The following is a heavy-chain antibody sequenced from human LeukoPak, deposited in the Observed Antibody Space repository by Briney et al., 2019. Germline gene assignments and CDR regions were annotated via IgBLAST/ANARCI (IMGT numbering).Heavy chain of an antibody. D-gene: IGHD2-2*03. CDR2: INHSGST. CDR3: ARRSGYCSSTSCYYSHFDY. CDR1: GGSFSGYY. Sequence: SETLSLTCAVYGGSFSGYYWSWIRQPPGKGLEWIGEINHSGSTNYNPSLKSRVTISVDTSKNQFSLKLSSVTAADTAVYYCARRSGYCSSTSCYYSHFDYWGQGTLVTVSS. V-gene: IGHV4-34*01. J-gene: IGHJ4*02.